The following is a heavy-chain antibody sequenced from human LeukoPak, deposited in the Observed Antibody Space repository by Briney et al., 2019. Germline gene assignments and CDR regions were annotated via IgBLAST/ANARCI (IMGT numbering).Heavy chain of an antibody. CDR1: GFPFSSYW. CDR2: IKQDGSKK. CDR3: ARDDRPLLRIVGAIYYYYGMDV. V-gene: IGHV3-7*01. D-gene: IGHD1-26*01. J-gene: IGHJ6*02. Sequence: GGSLRLSCVASGFPFSSYWMTWVRQAPGKGLEWVANIKQDGSKKSYVDSVKGRFTISRDNAKNSLYLQMNSLRAEDTAVYYCARDDRPLLRIVGAIYYYYGMDVWGQGTTVTVSS.